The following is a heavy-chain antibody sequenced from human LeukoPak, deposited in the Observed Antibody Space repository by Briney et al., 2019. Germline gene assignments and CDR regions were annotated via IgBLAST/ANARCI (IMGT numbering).Heavy chain of an antibody. Sequence: SETLSLTCAVYGGSFSGYYWSWIRQHPGKGLEWIGYIYYSGSTYYNPSLKSRVTISVDTSKNQFSLKLSSVTAADTAVYYCARDRLRPYGMDVWGQGTTVTVSS. CDR1: GGSFSGYY. CDR2: IYYSGST. D-gene: IGHD3-16*01. CDR3: ARDRLRPYGMDV. J-gene: IGHJ6*02. V-gene: IGHV4-31*11.